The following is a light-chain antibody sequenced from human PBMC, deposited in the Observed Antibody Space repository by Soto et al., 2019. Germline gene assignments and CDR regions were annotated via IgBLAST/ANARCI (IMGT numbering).Light chain of an antibody. J-gene: IGKJ5*01. CDR1: QSVSSSY. CDR3: QQYATSPIT. Sequence: ETVLAQSPGTLSLSPGGRATPSCRASQSVSSSYFAWYQQKPGRAPRLLIYGASNRATGIPDRFSGSGSGTDFTLIISRLEPEDFAVYYCQQYATSPITFGQGTRLEIK. CDR2: GAS. V-gene: IGKV3-20*01.